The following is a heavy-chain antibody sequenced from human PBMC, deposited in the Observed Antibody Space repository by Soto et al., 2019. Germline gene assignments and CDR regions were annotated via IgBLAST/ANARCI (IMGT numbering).Heavy chain of an antibody. D-gene: IGHD4-17*01. CDR3: AREDYGEGWFVP. Sequence: EVQLVESGGGLVKPGGSLRLSCAASGFTFSSYSMNWVSQDPGKGLEWVSSISRSSSYIYYADSVKGRFTISRDNAKNSLYLQMNSLRAEDTAVYYCAREDYGEGWFVPWGQGTLVTVSS. CDR1: GFTFSSYS. CDR2: ISRSSSYI. V-gene: IGHV3-21*01. J-gene: IGHJ5*02.